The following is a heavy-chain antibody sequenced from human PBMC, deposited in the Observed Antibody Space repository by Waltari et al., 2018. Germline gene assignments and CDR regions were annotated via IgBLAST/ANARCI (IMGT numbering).Heavy chain of an antibody. V-gene: IGHV4-59*01. Sequence: QVQLQESGPGLVKPSETLSLTCHVSGGSISNYYCTWIRQPPGKGLEWIGYLYYSGSTKYNPSLKSRVTISVDRSENQFYLNLISVTAADTAVYYCAREPSPMTTAFGGMDVWGQGTTVTVSS. CDR1: GGSISNYY. J-gene: IGHJ6*02. D-gene: IGHD4-4*01. CDR3: AREPSPMTTAFGGMDV. CDR2: LYYSGST.